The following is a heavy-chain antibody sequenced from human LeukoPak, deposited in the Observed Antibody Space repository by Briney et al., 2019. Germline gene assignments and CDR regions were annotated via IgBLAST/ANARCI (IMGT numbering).Heavy chain of an antibody. Sequence: ASVKVSCKVSGYTLTELSMHWVRQAPGKGLEWMGGFDPEDGETIYAQKFQGRVTMTEDTSTDTAYMELSSLRSEDTAVYYCARVSGYSYGFGYFDLWGRGTLVTVSS. CDR3: ARVSGYSYGFGYFDL. CDR1: GYTLTELS. J-gene: IGHJ2*01. V-gene: IGHV1-24*01. CDR2: FDPEDGET. D-gene: IGHD5-18*01.